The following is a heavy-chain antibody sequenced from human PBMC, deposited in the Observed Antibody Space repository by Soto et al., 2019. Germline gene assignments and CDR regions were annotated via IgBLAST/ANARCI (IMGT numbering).Heavy chain of an antibody. V-gene: IGHV3-30*18. CDR1: GFTFSSYG. Sequence: QVQLVESGGGVVQPGRSLRLSCAASGFTFSSYGMHWFRQAPGKGLEWVAVISYDGSNKYYADSVKGRFTISRDNSKNTLYLQMNSLRAEDTAVYYCAKDAGTTSMDVWGQGTTVTVSS. CDR3: AKDAGTTSMDV. D-gene: IGHD1-7*01. CDR2: ISYDGSNK. J-gene: IGHJ6*02.